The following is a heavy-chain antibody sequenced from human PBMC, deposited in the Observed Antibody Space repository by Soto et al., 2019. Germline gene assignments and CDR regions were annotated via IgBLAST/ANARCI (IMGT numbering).Heavy chain of an antibody. CDR3: ARERDIVVVPAAIRAAFAI. CDR1: GGTFSSYA. D-gene: IGHD2-2*02. Sequence: QVQLVQSGAEVKKPGSSVKVSCKASGGTFSSYAISWVRQAPGQGLEWMGGIIPIFGTANYAQKFQGRVTITADKSTSPAYMELSSLRSEDTAVYYCARERDIVVVPAAIRAAFAIWGQGTMVTVSS. CDR2: IIPIFGTA. J-gene: IGHJ3*02. V-gene: IGHV1-69*06.